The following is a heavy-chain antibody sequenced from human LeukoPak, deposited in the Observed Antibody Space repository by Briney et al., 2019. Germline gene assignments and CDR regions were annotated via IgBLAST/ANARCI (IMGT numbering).Heavy chain of an antibody. D-gene: IGHD5-24*01. Sequence: GGSLRLSCAASGFTFDDYAMHWVRQAPGKGLQWVSGISWTSGSIGYADSVKGRFTISRDNGKRSVFLQMNSLRAEDTALYYCAKNGWPYGYNDQFDYWGQGTLVTVSS. V-gene: IGHV3-9*01. CDR1: GFTFDDYA. J-gene: IGHJ4*02. CDR2: ISWTSGSI. CDR3: AKNGWPYGYNDQFDY.